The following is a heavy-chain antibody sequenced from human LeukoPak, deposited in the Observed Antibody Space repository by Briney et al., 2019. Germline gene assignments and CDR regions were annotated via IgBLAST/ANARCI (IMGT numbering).Heavy chain of an antibody. Sequence: GALRLSCAASGFTFSDYYMSWIRQAPGKGLEWVSYISSSGSTIYYADSVKGRFTISRDNAKNSLYLQMNSLRAEDTAVYYCARDGAAAGPVDAFDIWGQGTMVTVSS. CDR1: GFTFSDYY. CDR2: ISSSGSTI. CDR3: ARDGAAAGPVDAFDI. V-gene: IGHV3-11*01. J-gene: IGHJ3*02. D-gene: IGHD6-13*01.